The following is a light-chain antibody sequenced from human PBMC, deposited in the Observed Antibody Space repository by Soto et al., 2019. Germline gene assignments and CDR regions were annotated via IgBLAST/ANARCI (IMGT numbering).Light chain of an antibody. CDR2: DAS. CDR1: QSIRSER. CDR3: QEYDGAPIT. J-gene: IGKJ5*01. V-gene: IGKV3-20*01. Sequence: EIVFTQSPDTLSLSPGERATLSCRASQSIRSERLAWYQQKPGQAPRLVIFDASNRASGMPERFSGSGSGTDFTLTIARLEPEDFAVYYCQEYDGAPITFGPGTRLEI.